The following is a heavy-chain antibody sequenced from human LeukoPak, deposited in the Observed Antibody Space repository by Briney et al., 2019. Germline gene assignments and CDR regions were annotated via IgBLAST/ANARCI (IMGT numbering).Heavy chain of an antibody. CDR3: ARDLGYCTSTSCYSLYGMDV. CDR2: ICSSGSTI. Sequence: PGGSLRLSCAASRFTFSSYEMNSVRQAPGKGVEWVSYICSSGSTIYYADSVKGRFTISRDNAKNSLYLQMNSLRAEDTAVYYCARDLGYCTSTSCYSLYGMDVWGKGTTVTVSS. J-gene: IGHJ6*04. V-gene: IGHV3-48*03. CDR1: RFTFSSYE. D-gene: IGHD2-2*02.